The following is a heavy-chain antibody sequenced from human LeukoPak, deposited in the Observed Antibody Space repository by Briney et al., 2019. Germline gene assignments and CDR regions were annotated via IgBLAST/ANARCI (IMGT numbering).Heavy chain of an antibody. D-gene: IGHD3-10*01. CDR3: ARDKPITMVRGVIITSLFDY. CDR2: IYTSGST. CDR1: GCSISSYY. V-gene: IGHV4-4*07. Sequence: SETLSLTCTVPGCSISSYYCSWIRQPAGKGLEWIGRIYTSGSTNYNPSLKSRVTMSVDTSKKQFSLKLSSVTAADTGVYYCARDKPITMVRGVIITSLFDYWGQGTLVTVSS. J-gene: IGHJ4*02.